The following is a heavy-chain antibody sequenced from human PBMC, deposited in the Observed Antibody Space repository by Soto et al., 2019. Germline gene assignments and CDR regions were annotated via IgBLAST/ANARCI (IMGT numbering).Heavy chain of an antibody. CDR1: GFTFSDYA. J-gene: IGHJ6*02. CDR3: ARDDILVIPGGSYNYGMDV. CDR2: VAYDGRSK. V-gene: IGHV3-30*04. D-gene: IGHD2-2*01. Sequence: QVQLVESGGGVVQPGRSLRLSCAASGFTFSDYAMHWVRQAPGKGLEWVAVVAYDGRSKYYADSVKGRFTISRDNSRTTVYQQMNSLRDEDTAMYYCARDDILVIPGGSYNYGMDVWGHGTTVTVSS.